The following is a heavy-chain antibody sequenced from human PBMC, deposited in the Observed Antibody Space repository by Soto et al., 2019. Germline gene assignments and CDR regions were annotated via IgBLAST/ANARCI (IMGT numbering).Heavy chain of an antibody. CDR1: GGSFSGYY. V-gene: IGHV4-34*01. J-gene: IGHJ4*02. Sequence: QVQLQQWGAGLLKPSETLSLTCAVYGGSFSGYYWTWFRQPPGKGLEWIGEISPSGTTKYIPSLKSRVAISADTSKNPFSLKVTSVTAADTAVYYCVTSLWLGTQPEIWGQGALVTVSS. CDR3: VTSLWLGTQPEI. D-gene: IGHD5-18*01. CDR2: ISPSGTT.